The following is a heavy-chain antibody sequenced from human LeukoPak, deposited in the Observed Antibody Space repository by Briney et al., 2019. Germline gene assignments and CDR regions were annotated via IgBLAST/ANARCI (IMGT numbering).Heavy chain of an antibody. D-gene: IGHD6-13*01. CDR1: GFTFSSYS. J-gene: IGHJ4*02. CDR2: ISSSSSYI. Sequence: GGSLRLSCAASGFTFSSYSMNWVRQAPGKGLEWVSSISSSSSYIYYADSVKGRFTISRDNAKNSLYLQMNSLRVEDTALYFCARDKAAAGTLFDYWGQGTLVTVSS. CDR3: ARDKAAAGTLFDY. V-gene: IGHV3-21*04.